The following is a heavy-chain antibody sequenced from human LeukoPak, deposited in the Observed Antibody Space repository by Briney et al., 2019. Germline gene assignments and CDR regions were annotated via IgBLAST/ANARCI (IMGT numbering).Heavy chain of an antibody. Sequence: ASVKVSCKASGHTFTSYYFHWVRQAPGQGLEWMGVITPSGGNTIYAQKFQGRLTMSRDTSTTTVYMELSSLTSEDTAVYYCARVGYTGRNWGLHYWGQGTLVTVSS. V-gene: IGHV1-46*01. CDR1: GHTFTSYY. CDR3: ARVGYTGRNWGLHY. CDR2: ITPSGGNT. J-gene: IGHJ4*02. D-gene: IGHD5-24*01.